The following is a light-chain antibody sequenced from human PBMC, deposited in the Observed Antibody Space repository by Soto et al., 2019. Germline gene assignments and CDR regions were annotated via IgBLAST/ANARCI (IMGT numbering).Light chain of an antibody. CDR1: QSVSSS. V-gene: IGKV3-20*01. CDR2: GAS. Sequence: EIVLTQSPGTLSLSPGERATLSCRASQSVSSSLAWYQQKPGQAPRLLIFGASTRATGVPDRFSGSGSGTDFTLTISRLEPEDFAVYHCKQYGSLSWTFGQGTKVDIK. CDR3: KQYGSLSWT. J-gene: IGKJ1*01.